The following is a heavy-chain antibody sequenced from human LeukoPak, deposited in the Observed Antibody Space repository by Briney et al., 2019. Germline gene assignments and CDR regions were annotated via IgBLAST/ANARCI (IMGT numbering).Heavy chain of an antibody. CDR2: IYQSGIT. CDR1: GGSISSGDYH. CDR3: ARGDSGGTSLLRTRGAVDV. D-gene: IGHD4-23*01. V-gene: IGHV4-30-2*01. Sequence: SETLSLTCTVSGGSISSGDYHWAWIRQPPGKGPEWIGYIYQSGITYYKSSLKSRVTISIDRSKNQFSLQLTSVTAADTAVYYCARGDSGGTSLLRTRGAVDVWGHGTMVTVSS. J-gene: IGHJ3*01.